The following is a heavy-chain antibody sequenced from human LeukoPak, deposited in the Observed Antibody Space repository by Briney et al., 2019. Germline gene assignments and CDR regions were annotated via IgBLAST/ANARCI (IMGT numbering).Heavy chain of an antibody. D-gene: IGHD3-10*01. Sequence: ASVKVSCKASGYTFTGYYMHWVRQAPGQGLDWIGWINPNSGGTNYAQKFQGRVTVTWDTSISKDYMELSRLRSDDTAVYYCARDNPYYGSGSFVYWGQGTLVTVSS. J-gene: IGHJ4*02. CDR3: ARDNPYYGSGSFVY. V-gene: IGHV1-2*02. CDR2: INPNSGGT. CDR1: GYTFTGYY.